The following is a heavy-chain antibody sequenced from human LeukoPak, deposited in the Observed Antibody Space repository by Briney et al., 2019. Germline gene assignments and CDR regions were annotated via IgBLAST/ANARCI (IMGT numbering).Heavy chain of an antibody. Sequence: GASVKVSCKASGYTFTSYYMHWVRQAPGQGLEWMGIINPSGGSTSYAQKFQGRVTMTRDTSTSTVYMELSSLRSEDTAVYYCARQICGGDCYSTKIYYYYYMDVWGKGTTVTVSS. D-gene: IGHD2-21*02. J-gene: IGHJ6*03. CDR2: INPSGGST. CDR1: GYTFTSYY. CDR3: ARQICGGDCYSTKIYYYYYMDV. V-gene: IGHV1-46*01.